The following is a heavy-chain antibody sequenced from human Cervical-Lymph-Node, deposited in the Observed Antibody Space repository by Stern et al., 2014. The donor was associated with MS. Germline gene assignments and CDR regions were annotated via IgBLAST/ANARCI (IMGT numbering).Heavy chain of an antibody. J-gene: IGHJ4*02. Sequence: EMQLVESGGGLVKPGGSLRLSWSASGFTFSTYSMNWVRQAPGKGLEWVSSIGSSGSYTYYADSVKGRFTIYRDNAKNSLYLQMNGLRAEDAGVYYCGGSTAAVGTEIHYWGQGSQVTVSS. CDR2: IGSSGSYT. V-gene: IGHV3-21*01. D-gene: IGHD6-13*01. CDR3: GGSTAAVGTEIHY. CDR1: GFTFSTYS.